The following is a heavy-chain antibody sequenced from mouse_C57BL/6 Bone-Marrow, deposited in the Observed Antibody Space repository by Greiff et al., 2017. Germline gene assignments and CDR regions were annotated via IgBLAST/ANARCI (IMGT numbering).Heavy chain of an antibody. CDR1: GYSFTGYY. Sequence: EVQLQQSGPELVKPGASVKISCKASGYSFTGYYMHWVKQSSEKSLEWIGEINPSTGGTSYNQKFKGKATLTVDKSSSTAYMQLKSLTSEDSAVYYCARPQAEAMDYWGQGTSVTVSS. CDR3: ARPQAEAMDY. V-gene: IGHV1-43*01. J-gene: IGHJ4*01. D-gene: IGHD3-2*02. CDR2: INPSTGGT.